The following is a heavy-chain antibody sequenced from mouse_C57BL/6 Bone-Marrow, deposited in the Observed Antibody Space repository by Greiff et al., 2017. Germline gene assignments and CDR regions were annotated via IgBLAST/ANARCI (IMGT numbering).Heavy chain of an antibody. V-gene: IGHV1-59*01. CDR2: IDPSDSYT. J-gene: IGHJ2*01. CDR3: ARDYYGSRFDY. CDR1: GYTFTSYW. D-gene: IGHD1-1*01. Sequence: QVQLQQPGAELVRPGTSVKLSCKASGYTFTSYWMHWVKQRPGQGLEWIGVIDPSDSYTNYNQKFKGKATLTVDTSSSTAYMQLSSLTSEDSAVYYWARDYYGSRFDYWGQGTTLTVSS.